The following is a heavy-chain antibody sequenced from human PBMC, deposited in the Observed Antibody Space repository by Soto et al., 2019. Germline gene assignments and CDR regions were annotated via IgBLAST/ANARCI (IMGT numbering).Heavy chain of an antibody. CDR2: ISGSGGWT. CDR3: AKEGDLIGYNYGSCFDY. CDR1: GFTFSNYA. V-gene: IGHV3-23*01. Sequence: EVQLWESGGGLVQPGGSLRLSCAASGFTFSNYAMSWVRQAPGKGLEWVSAISGSGGWTYYADSVKGRFTIPRDNSKNTLYLQMSSLRAEDTAVYYCAKEGDLIGYNYGSCFDYWGQGTLVTVSS. J-gene: IGHJ4*02. D-gene: IGHD5-18*01.